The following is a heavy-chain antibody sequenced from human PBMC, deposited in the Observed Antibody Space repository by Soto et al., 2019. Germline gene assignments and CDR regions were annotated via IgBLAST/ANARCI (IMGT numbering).Heavy chain of an antibody. CDR1: GGSISSSSYY. CDR3: ARHVGRVVDVLRASLYYFDY. J-gene: IGHJ4*02. CDR2: IYYSGST. Sequence: PSETLSLTCTVSGGSISSSSYYWGWIRQPPGKGLEWIGSIYYSGSTYYNPSLKSRVTISVDTSKNQFSLKLSSVTAADTAVYYCARHVGRVVDVLRASLYYFDYWGQGTLVTVSS. V-gene: IGHV4-39*01. D-gene: IGHD3-3*01.